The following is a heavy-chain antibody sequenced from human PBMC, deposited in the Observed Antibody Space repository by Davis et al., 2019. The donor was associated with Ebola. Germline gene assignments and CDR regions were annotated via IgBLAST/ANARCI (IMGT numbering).Heavy chain of an antibody. J-gene: IGHJ6*02. CDR1: GFTFNTYA. Sequence: GESLKISCAASGFTFNTYAMSWVRQPPGKGLEWISSISSSGTVTYYADSVKGQFTISRDNSKNTLYLQMNSLRAEDTAVYYCVKVGVATITGWYGMDAWGRGTTVTVSS. D-gene: IGHD5-12*01. V-gene: IGHV3-23*01. CDR3: VKVGVATITGWYGMDA. CDR2: ISSSGTVT.